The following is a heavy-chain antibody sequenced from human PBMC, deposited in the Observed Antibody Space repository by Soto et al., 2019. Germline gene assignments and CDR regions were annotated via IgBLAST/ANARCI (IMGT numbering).Heavy chain of an antibody. CDR2: ISSSSSYI. CDR1: GFTFSSYS. V-gene: IGHV3-21*01. J-gene: IGHJ6*02. D-gene: IGHD6-13*01. Sequence: GGSLRLSCAASGFTFSSYSMNWVRQAPGKGLEWVSSISSSSSYIYYADSVKGRFTISRDNAKNSLYLQMNSLRAEDTAVYYCGSQQLYYYGMDVWGQGTTVTVSS. CDR3: GSQQLYYYGMDV.